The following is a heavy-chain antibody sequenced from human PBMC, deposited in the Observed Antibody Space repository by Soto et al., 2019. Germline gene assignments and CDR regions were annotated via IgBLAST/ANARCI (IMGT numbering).Heavy chain of an antibody. CDR2: IIPVFRSA. Sequence: SVKVSCKXSGGTFNKFAFSWVRQAPGQGFEWMGGIIPVFRSANYAQRFRGRITITADEYTSTVYLYLNDLRSDDTAVYYCARRYCASDNCPLFYYFVDLWGLGTTVTVSS. V-gene: IGHV1-69*13. CDR3: ARRYCASDNCPLFYYFVDL. CDR1: GGTFNKFA. J-gene: IGHJ6*02. D-gene: IGHD2-21*02.